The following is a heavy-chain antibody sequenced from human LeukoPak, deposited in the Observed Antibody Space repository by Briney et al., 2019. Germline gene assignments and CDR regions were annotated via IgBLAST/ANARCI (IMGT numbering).Heavy chain of an antibody. J-gene: IGHJ4*02. CDR1: SGSISGYY. Sequence: PSETLSLTCTVSSGSISGYYWSWIRQPPGKGLEWIGYIYYSGTTNYSPSLKSRVTISVDTSKNQFSLKLTSVTAADTAVYYCARLVSGVGYFDYWGQGALSPSPQ. CDR3: ARLVSGVGYFDY. CDR2: IYYSGTT. D-gene: IGHD6-19*01. V-gene: IGHV4-59*08.